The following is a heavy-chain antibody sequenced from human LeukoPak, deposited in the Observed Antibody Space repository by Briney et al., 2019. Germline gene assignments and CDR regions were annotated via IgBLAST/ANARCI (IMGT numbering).Heavy chain of an antibody. Sequence: ASVKVSCKASGYTFTSYGISWVRQAPGQGLEWMGWISAYNGNTNYAQKLQGRVTMTTDTSTSTAYMELRSLRSDDTAVYYCARDARVLLWFGELFDYWGQATLVTVSS. D-gene: IGHD3-10*01. V-gene: IGHV1-18*04. J-gene: IGHJ4*02. CDR1: GYTFTSYG. CDR2: ISAYNGNT. CDR3: ARDARVLLWFGELFDY.